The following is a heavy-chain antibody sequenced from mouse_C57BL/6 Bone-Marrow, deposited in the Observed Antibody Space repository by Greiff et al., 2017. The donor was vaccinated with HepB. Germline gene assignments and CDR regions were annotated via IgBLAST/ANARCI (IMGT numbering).Heavy chain of an antibody. Sequence: QVQLQQSGAELMKPGASVKLSCKATGYTFTGYWIEWVKQRPGHGLEWIGEILPGSGSTNYNEKFKGKATFTADKSSNTAYMQLSSLTTEDSAIYYCARNIGIYGSSYGFHFDYWGQGTTLTVSS. CDR3: ARNIGIYGSSYGFHFDY. J-gene: IGHJ2*01. CDR2: ILPGSGST. D-gene: IGHD1-1*01. V-gene: IGHV1-9*01. CDR1: GYTFTGYW.